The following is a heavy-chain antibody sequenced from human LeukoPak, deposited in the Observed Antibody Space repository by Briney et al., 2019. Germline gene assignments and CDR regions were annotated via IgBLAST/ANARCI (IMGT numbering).Heavy chain of an antibody. CDR3: AKDAHWSADH. D-gene: IGHD3-3*01. CDR1: GFTFSSYG. Sequence: GGSLRLSCAASGFTFSSYGMHWVRQAPGKWLEWVAHIRSDENYKHYADSVKGRFTISRDNSKNTVYVQMNSLRPEDTAVYYCAKDAHWSADHWGQGTLVTVSS. CDR2: IRSDENYK. J-gene: IGHJ5*02. V-gene: IGHV3-30*02.